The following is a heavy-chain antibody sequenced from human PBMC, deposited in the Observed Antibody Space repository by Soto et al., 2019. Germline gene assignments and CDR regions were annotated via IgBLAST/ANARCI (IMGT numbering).Heavy chain of an antibody. CDR1: GFIFSNYV. Sequence: QVQLVESGGGVVQPGRSLRLSCAASGFIFSNYVMYWVRQAPGKGLECVAFMSYDGTTKYYADSVKGRFTISRDNSKNTLYLQMHHLRPEDTCVYYCAREVLCSRYFDYWGHGTLVTVSS. CDR2: MSYDGTTK. CDR3: AREVLCSRYFDY. J-gene: IGHJ4*01. D-gene: IGHD3-10*02. V-gene: IGHV3-30-3*01.